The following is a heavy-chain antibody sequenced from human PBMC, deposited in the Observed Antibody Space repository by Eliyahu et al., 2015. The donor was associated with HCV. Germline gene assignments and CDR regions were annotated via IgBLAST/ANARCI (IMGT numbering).Heavy chain of an antibody. CDR2: INTDTGKP. Sequence: QVQLVQSGSELKKPGASVKLSCKTSGYRFTKYAMNWVRQAPGQGLEWMGWINTDTGKPAFAQGFTGRFVFSLDTSVNTAYLQISSLKAEDTAIYYCARAPVGSTSLDYWGPGTLVTVSS. CDR3: ARAPVGSTSLDY. J-gene: IGHJ4*02. D-gene: IGHD1-26*01. CDR1: GYRFTKYA. V-gene: IGHV7-4-1*02.